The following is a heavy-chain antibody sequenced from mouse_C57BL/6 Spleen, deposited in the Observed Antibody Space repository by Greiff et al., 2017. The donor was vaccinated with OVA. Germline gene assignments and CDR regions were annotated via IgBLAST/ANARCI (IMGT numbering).Heavy chain of an antibody. Sequence: EVKVVESGGGLVKPGGSLKLSCAASGFTFSSYAMSWVRQTPEKRLEWVATISDGGSYTYYPDNVTGRFTISRDNAKNNLYLQMSHLKSEDTAMYYCARDSSGFDYWGQGTTLTVSS. CDR2: ISDGGSYT. D-gene: IGHD3-1*01. V-gene: IGHV5-4*01. CDR1: GFTFSSYA. CDR3: ARDSSGFDY. J-gene: IGHJ2*01.